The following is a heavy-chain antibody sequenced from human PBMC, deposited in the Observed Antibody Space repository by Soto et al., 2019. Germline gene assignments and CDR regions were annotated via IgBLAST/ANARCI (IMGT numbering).Heavy chain of an antibody. D-gene: IGHD3-16*01. V-gene: IGHV1-2*02. CDR1: GYTFTEYY. CDR2: INPRTGDT. J-gene: IGHJ4*02. CDR3: VRDPLGGGAPYYFDY. Sequence: QVQLVQSGAGVKKPGASVQVSCKASGYTFTEYYLYWVRQAPGQGPEWLGGINPRTGDTNQAQKFQGRVTMTRDMSLTIVYMGLHRLTSDDTGVYYCVRDPLGGGAPYYFDYWGQGSLVTVSS.